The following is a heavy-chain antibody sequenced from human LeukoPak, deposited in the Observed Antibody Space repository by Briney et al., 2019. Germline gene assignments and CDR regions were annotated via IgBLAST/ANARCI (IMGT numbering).Heavy chain of an antibody. J-gene: IGHJ4*02. V-gene: IGHV3-23*01. CDR3: AKVISSYSGYDSY. CDR2: ISNGGHYT. CDR1: GISFNNYG. Sequence: GGSLRLSCAASGISFNNYGMSWVRQAPGKGLEWVSSISNGGHYTYYADSVRGRFTISRDNSKNTLYLQMDSLRAADTAVYYCAKVISSYSGYDSYWGQGTLVTVSS. D-gene: IGHD5-12*01.